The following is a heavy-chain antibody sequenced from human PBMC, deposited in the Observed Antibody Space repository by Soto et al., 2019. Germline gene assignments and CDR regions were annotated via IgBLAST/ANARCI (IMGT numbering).Heavy chain of an antibody. CDR1: GFTFCSYA. J-gene: IGHJ4*02. CDR3: AREIDGVDHPNNY. Sequence: QVQLVESGGGVVQPGRSLRLSCAASGFTFCSYAMHWVRQAPGKGLEWVAVISYDGSNKYYADSVKGRFTISRDNSKNTLYLQMNSLRAEDTAVYYCAREIDGVDHPNNYWGQGTLVTVSS. V-gene: IGHV3-30-3*01. CDR2: ISYDGSNK. D-gene: IGHD5-12*01.